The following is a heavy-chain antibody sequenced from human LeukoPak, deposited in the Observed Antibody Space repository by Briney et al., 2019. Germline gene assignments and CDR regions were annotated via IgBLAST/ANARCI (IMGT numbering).Heavy chain of an antibody. D-gene: IGHD1-26*01. J-gene: IGHJ4*02. CDR3: ARDFGHWELNGGYYFDY. Sequence: GGSLRLSCAASGFTFSSYEMNWVRQAPGKGLEWVSYISSSGSTIYYADSVKGRFTISRDNAKNSLYLQMNSLRAEDTAVYYCARDFGHWELNGGYYFDYWGQGTLVTVSS. CDR1: GFTFSSYE. CDR2: ISSSGSTI. V-gene: IGHV3-48*03.